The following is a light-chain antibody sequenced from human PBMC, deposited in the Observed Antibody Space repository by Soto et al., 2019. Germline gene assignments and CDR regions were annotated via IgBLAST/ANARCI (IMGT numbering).Light chain of an antibody. J-gene: IGLJ1*01. Sequence: QSVLTQPASVSGSPGQSITISCTGTSSDVGAYNYVSWYQQNPGKAPKLMIYDVSNRPSGVSDRFSGSKSGNTASLTISGLQAEDEAYYYCSSYTRSSTYVFGTGNKVPVL. CDR3: SSYTRSSTYV. CDR1: SSDVGAYNY. V-gene: IGLV2-14*01. CDR2: DVS.